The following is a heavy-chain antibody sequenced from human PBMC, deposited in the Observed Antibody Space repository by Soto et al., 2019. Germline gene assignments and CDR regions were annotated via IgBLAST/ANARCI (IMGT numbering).Heavy chain of an antibody. CDR1: GFTFSSYS. CDR2: ISSSSSYI. V-gene: IGHV3-21*01. J-gene: IGHJ3*02. CDR3: ASERYSSSSIAYAFDI. Sequence: GGSLRLSCAASGFTFSSYSMNWVRQAPGKGLEWVSSISSSSSYIYYADSMKGRFTISRDNAMNSLYLQMNSLRAEDRAVYYCASERYSSSSIAYAFDIWGQGTMVTVSS. D-gene: IGHD6-6*01.